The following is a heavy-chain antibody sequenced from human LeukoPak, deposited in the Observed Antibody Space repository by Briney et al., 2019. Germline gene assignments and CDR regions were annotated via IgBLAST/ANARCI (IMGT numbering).Heavy chain of an antibody. J-gene: IGHJ6*03. D-gene: IGHD3-3*01. Sequence: ASVKVSCKASGYTSTSYGISWVRQAPGQGLEWMGWISAYNGNTNYAQKLQGRVTMTTDTSTSTAYMELRSLRSDDTAVYYCVREVNGVVIPKYYYYYMDVWGKGTTVTVSS. CDR2: ISAYNGNT. CDR3: VREVNGVVIPKYYYYYMDV. CDR1: GYTSTSYG. V-gene: IGHV1-18*01.